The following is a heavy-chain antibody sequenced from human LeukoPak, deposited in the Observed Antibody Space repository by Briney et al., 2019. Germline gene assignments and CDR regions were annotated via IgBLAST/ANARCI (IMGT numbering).Heavy chain of an antibody. D-gene: IGHD2-2*01. CDR3: ARDRGEYQKREGYYYYMDV. J-gene: IGHJ6*03. CDR2: IYTSGST. V-gene: IGHV4-61*02. CDR1: GGSISSSNYY. Sequence: SQTLSLTCTVSGGSISSSNYYWSWIRQPAGKGLEWIGRIYTSGSTNYNPSLKSRVTISINTSKNQFSLKLSSVTAADTAVYYCARDRGEYQKREGYYYYMDVWGKGTTVTVSS.